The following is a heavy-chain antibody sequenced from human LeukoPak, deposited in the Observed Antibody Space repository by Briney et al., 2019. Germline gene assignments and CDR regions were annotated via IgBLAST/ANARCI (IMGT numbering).Heavy chain of an antibody. D-gene: IGHD3-22*01. CDR3: ARDLRYYYDSSGYYYFDP. CDR1: GGTFSSYA. J-gene: IGHJ5*02. CDR2: IIPIFGTA. Sequence: SVKVSCKASGGTFSSYAISWVRQAPGQGLEWMGRIIPIFGTANYAQKFQGRVTITTDESTSTAYMELSSLRCEDTAVYYCARDLRYYYDSSGYYYFDPWGQGTLVTVSS. V-gene: IGHV1-69*05.